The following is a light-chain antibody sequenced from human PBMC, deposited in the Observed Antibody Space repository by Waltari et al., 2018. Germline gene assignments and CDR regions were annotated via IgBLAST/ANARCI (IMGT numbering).Light chain of an antibody. CDR1: SSNIGTNA. CDR2: SSS. Sequence: QSVLTQPPSTSGTPGQRVTISCSGSSSNIGTNAVSWYQHLPGTAPRRLIYSSSERPSGVPDRFSGSKAGTSASLAISGLQSEDEADYYCSSWDNNRYGAVIFGGGTKVTVL. V-gene: IGLV1-44*01. J-gene: IGLJ2*01. CDR3: SSWDNNRYGAVI.